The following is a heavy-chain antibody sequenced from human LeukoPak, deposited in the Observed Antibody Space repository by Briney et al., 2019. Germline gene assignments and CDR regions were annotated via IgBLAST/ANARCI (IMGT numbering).Heavy chain of an antibody. J-gene: IGHJ4*02. V-gene: IGHV1-69*13. Sequence: ASVKVSCKASGGTFSSYAISWVRQAPGQGLEWMGGIIPIFGTANYAQKFQGRVTITADESTSTAYMELSSLRSEDTAVYYCARDHHTLYDSSGYYNFDYWGQGTLVTVSS. CDR3: ARDHHTLYDSSGYYNFDY. CDR2: IIPIFGTA. D-gene: IGHD3-22*01. CDR1: GGTFSSYA.